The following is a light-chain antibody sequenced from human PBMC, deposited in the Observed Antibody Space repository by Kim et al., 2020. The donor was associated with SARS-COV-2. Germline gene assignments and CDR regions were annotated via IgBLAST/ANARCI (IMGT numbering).Light chain of an antibody. J-gene: IGLJ2*01. CDR1: RLGDKC. Sequence: SVSPGQTASITCSGNRLGDKCASWYQQKPGQSPILVMYQDNRRPSGIPERFDGSNSGNTATLTISETQTVDEADYYCQAWDTTVLFGGGTQLTVL. CDR3: QAWDTTVL. V-gene: IGLV3-1*01. CDR2: QDN.